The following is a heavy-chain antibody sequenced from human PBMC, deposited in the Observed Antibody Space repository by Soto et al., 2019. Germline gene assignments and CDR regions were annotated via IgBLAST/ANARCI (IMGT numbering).Heavy chain of an antibody. D-gene: IGHD2-15*01. CDR3: ARDCTGGSCFCIY. CDR1: GYTLTNYA. CDR2: INTYNGNS. Sequence: QVQLVQSAAEVKKPGASVKVSCKAYGYTLTNYAISWVRQAPGQGPEWMGWINTYNGNSNYAQKFQGRVTMTTDTSTNTAYMELRSLTSDDTAVYYCARDCTGGSCFCIYWGQGTLVTVSS. J-gene: IGHJ4*02. V-gene: IGHV1-18*01.